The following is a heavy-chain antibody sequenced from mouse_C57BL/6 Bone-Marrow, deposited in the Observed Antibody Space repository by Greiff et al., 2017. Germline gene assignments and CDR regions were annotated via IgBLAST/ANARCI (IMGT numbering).Heavy chain of an antibody. Sequence: EVMLVESEGGLVQPGSSMKLSCTASGFTFSDYYMAWVRQVPEKGLEWVANINYDGSSTYYLDSLKSRFIISRDNAKNILYLQMSSLKSEDTATYYCARGDYYGSSCAMDYWGQGTSVTVSS. CDR2: INYDGSST. J-gene: IGHJ4*01. CDR1: GFTFSDYY. V-gene: IGHV5-16*01. D-gene: IGHD1-1*01. CDR3: ARGDYYGSSCAMDY.